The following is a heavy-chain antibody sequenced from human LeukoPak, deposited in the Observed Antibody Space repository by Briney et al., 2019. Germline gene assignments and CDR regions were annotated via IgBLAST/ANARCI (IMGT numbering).Heavy chain of an antibody. V-gene: IGHV1-69*05. Sequence: ASVKVSCKASGGTFSSYAISWVRQAPGQGLEWMGGIIPIFGTANYAQKFQGRVAMTRNTSISTAYMELSSLRSEDTAVYYCAGHSSSWYNYYYYGMDVWGQGTTVTVSS. CDR1: GGTFSSYA. CDR2: IIPIFGTA. J-gene: IGHJ6*02. D-gene: IGHD6-13*01. CDR3: AGHSSSWYNYYYYGMDV.